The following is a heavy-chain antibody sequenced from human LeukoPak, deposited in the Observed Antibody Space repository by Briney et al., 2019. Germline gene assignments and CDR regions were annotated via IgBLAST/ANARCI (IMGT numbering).Heavy chain of an antibody. J-gene: IGHJ4*02. D-gene: IGHD1-1*01. CDR1: AGTFRSYS. CDR3: PRGLHNGSDSGN. Sequence: PGGSLRLSCAASAGTFRSYSMSWVRQTPGKGLEWVSSISPSGTYIYYADLVKGRFTISRDNAKHSLPLHMTRLRADTPPLYSCPRGLHNGSDSGNWGQGTLVTVSS. CDR2: ISPSGTYI. V-gene: IGHV3-21*01.